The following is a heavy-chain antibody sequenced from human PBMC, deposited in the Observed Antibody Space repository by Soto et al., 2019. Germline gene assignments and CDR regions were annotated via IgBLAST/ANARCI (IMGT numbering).Heavy chain of an antibody. Sequence: SVKVSCKASGFTFTSSAMQWVRQARGQRLEWIGWIVVGSGNTNYAQKFQERVTITRDMSTSTAYMELSSLRSEVTAVYYCAALYYDILTGPYDAFDIWGQGTMVTV. CDR3: AALYYDILTGPYDAFDI. J-gene: IGHJ3*02. V-gene: IGHV1-58*02. CDR2: IVVGSGNT. CDR1: GFTFTSSA. D-gene: IGHD3-9*01.